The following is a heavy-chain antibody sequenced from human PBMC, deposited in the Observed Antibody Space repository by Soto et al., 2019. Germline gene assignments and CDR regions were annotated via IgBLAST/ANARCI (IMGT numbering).Heavy chain of an antibody. CDR2: IRSKAFGGTP. J-gene: IGHJ4*02. CDR3: TRKPRETGTTEFDY. V-gene: IGHV3-49*03. Sequence: GGSLRLSCTASGFTFSDYAMSWFRRAPGKGLEWVGFIRSKAFGGTPEYAASVKGRVTISGDDSKSIAYLQMNSLKTDDTAVYYCTRKPRETGTTEFDYWGQGTLVTVSS. CDR1: GFTFSDYA. D-gene: IGHD1-7*01.